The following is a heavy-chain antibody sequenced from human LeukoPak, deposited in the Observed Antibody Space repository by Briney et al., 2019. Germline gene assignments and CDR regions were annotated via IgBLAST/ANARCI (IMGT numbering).Heavy chain of an antibody. V-gene: IGHV4-34*01. J-gene: IGHJ6*02. CDR2: INHSGST. CDR1: GGSFSGYY. CDR3: SSSWYEYYYGMDF. Sequence: SETLSLTCAVYGGSFSGYYWSWIRQPPGKGLEWIGEINHSGSTNYDPSLKSRVTISVDTSKNQFSLKLSSVTAADTAVYYCSSSWYEYYYGMDFWGQGTTVTVSS. D-gene: IGHD6-13*01.